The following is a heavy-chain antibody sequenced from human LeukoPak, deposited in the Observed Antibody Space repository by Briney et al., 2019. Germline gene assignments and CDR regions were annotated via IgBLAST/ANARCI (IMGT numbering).Heavy chain of an antibody. CDR2: VSESGVHT. J-gene: IGHJ4*02. CDR3: ARDQNYATDY. Sequence: ASVKVSCKASGYMFISYNMQWVRQAPGQGLEWMGMVSESGVHTKYAQKFRDRVTMTSDTSTSTVYMELSSLTSDDTAVYYCARDQNYATDYWGQGTLVTV. D-gene: IGHD2-2*01. CDR1: GYMFISYN. V-gene: IGHV1-46*03.